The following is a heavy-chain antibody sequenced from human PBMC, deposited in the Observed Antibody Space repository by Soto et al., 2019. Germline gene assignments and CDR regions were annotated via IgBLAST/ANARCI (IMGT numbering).Heavy chain of an antibody. CDR2: SIPIFGTR. Sequence: QVQLVQSGAEVKKPGSSVKVSCKASGGTFSSYAISWVRQAPGQGLEWMGGSIPIFGTRNYAQKFQGRVTITADEFTSTAYMELSSLRSEDTAVYYCATEARTTAGRANDYWGQGTLVTVSS. D-gene: IGHD6-13*01. V-gene: IGHV1-69*12. CDR3: ATEARTTAGRANDY. J-gene: IGHJ4*02. CDR1: GGTFSSYA.